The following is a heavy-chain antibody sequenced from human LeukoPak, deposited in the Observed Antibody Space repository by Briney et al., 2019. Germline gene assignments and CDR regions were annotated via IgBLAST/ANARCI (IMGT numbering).Heavy chain of an antibody. J-gene: IGHJ4*02. Sequence: SETLSLTCTVSGGSISSGGYYWSWIRQHPGKGLEWIGYIYYSGSTYYNPSLKSRVTISVDTSRNQFSLKLSSVTAADTAVYYCARVFNDFWSGSASLDYWGQGTLVTVSS. CDR1: GGSISSGGYY. CDR3: ARVFNDFWSGSASLDY. V-gene: IGHV4-31*03. D-gene: IGHD3-3*01. CDR2: IYYSGST.